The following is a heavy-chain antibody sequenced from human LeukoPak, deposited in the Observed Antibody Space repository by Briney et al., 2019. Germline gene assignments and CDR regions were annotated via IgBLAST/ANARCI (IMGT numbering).Heavy chain of an antibody. CDR2: INPNSGGT. CDR3: ARDYYDSSGYYSQGTSNWFDP. J-gene: IGHJ5*02. CDR1: GYTFTGYY. Sequence: GASVKVSCKASGYTFTGYYMHWVRQAPGQGLEWMGWINPNSGGTNYAQKFQGRVTMTRDTSISTAYMELSRLRSDDTAVYYCARDYYDSSGYYSQGTSNWFDPWGQGTLVTVSS. D-gene: IGHD3-22*01. V-gene: IGHV1-2*02.